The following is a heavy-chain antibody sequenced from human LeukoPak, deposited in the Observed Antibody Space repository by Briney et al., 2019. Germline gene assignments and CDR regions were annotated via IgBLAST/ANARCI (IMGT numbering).Heavy chain of an antibody. Sequence: GRSLRLSCAASGFTFSSYAMHWVRQAPGKGLEWVAVISYDGSNKYYADSVKGRFTISRDNSKNTLYLQMNSLRAEDTAVNYCARDPQARYSSSFDYWGQGTLVTVSS. CDR2: ISYDGSNK. J-gene: IGHJ4*02. V-gene: IGHV3-30-3*01. D-gene: IGHD6-6*01. CDR3: ARDPQARYSSSFDY. CDR1: GFTFSSYA.